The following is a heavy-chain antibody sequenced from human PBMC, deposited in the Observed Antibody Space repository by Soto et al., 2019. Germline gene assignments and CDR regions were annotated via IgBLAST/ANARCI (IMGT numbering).Heavy chain of an antibody. V-gene: IGHV6-1*01. Sequence: QSQTLSLTCAISGDSVSSNSAAWNWIRQSPSRGLEWLGRTYYRSKWYNAYAVSVKSRITINPDTSKNQFSLQLNSVTPEDTAVYYCARGLLYSGYGDAFDIWGQGTMVTVSS. CDR1: GDSVSSNSAA. CDR2: TYYRSKWYN. J-gene: IGHJ3*02. D-gene: IGHD5-12*01. CDR3: ARGLLYSGYGDAFDI.